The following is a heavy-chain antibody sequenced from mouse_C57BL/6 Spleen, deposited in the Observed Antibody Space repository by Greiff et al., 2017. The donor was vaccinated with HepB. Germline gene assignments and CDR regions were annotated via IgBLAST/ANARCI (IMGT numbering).Heavy chain of an antibody. J-gene: IGHJ4*01. CDR2: INPNNGGT. Sequence: EVQLQQSGPELVKPGASVKISCKASGYTFTDYYMNWVKQSHGKSLEWIGDINPNNGGTSYNQKFKGKATLTVDKSSSTAYMELRSLTSEDSAVYYCARRMYDYDWYYAMDYWGQGTSVTVSS. V-gene: IGHV1-26*01. CDR1: GYTFTDYY. D-gene: IGHD2-4*01. CDR3: ARRMYDYDWYYAMDY.